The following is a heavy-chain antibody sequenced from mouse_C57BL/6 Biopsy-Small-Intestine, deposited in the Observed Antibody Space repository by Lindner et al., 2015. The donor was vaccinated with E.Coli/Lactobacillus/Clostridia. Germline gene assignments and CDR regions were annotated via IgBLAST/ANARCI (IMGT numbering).Heavy chain of an antibody. CDR2: ILSLQLVFS. CDR1: FSHFTGYY. J-gene: IGHJ2*01. Sequence: VQLQESGPELVKPGASVKIILQGFWFSHFTGYYLHLGEAEPWKYPRLDLDYILSLQLVFSYYNQKFEGKATVTLDKSSSTVYMELRSLTSEDSAVYYCTRSWDYWGQGTTLTVSS. CDR3: TRSWDY. V-gene: IGHV1-31*01.